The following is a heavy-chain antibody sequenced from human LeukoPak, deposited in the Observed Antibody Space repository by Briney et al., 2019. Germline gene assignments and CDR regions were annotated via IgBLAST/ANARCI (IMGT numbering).Heavy chain of an antibody. CDR3: AREGSSYDSSDWFDP. CDR1: GYTFTGYY. J-gene: IGHJ5*02. V-gene: IGHV1-46*01. CDR2: INPSGGST. Sequence: ASVKVSCKASGYTFTGYYMHWVRQAPGQGLEWMGIINPSGGSTSYAQKFQGRVTMTRDTSTSTVYMELSSLRSEDTAVYYCAREGSSYDSSDWFDPWGQGTLVTVSS. D-gene: IGHD3-3*01.